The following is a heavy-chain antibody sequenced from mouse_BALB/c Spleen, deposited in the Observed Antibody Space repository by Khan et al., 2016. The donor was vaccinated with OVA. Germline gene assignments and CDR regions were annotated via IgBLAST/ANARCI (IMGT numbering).Heavy chain of an antibody. Sequence: EVTLLESGGGLVQPGGSLKLPCAASGFDFSRYWMSWVRQAPGKGLEWIGEINPDSSTINYTPSLKDKFLISRDNAKNTLYLQMSKVRSEDTALYYCARLGYYGYKDYWGQGTSVTVSS. CDR3: ARLGYYGYKDY. V-gene: IGHV4-1*02. CDR2: INPDSSTI. D-gene: IGHD1-2*01. CDR1: GFDFSRYW. J-gene: IGHJ4*01.